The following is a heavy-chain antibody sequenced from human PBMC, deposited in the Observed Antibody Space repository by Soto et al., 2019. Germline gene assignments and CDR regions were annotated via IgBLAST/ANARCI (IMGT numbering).Heavy chain of an antibody. CDR3: ARFVRHQLPTIDY. D-gene: IGHD1-26*01. Sequence: QVQLVQSGAEVKKPGASVRVSCKAPGYTFTNYDINWMRQATGQGLEWMGWMNPSNGNTGYAQKFQGRVIMTRDTSISVAYMELSSLTSADTAVYYCARFVRHQLPTIDYWGQGALVTVSS. CDR2: MNPSNGNT. V-gene: IGHV1-8*01. CDR1: GYTFTNYD. J-gene: IGHJ4*02.